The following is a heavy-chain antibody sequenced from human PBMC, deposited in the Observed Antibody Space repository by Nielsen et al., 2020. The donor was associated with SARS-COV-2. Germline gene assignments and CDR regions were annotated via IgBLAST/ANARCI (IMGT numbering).Heavy chain of an antibody. CDR2: IYTSGST. V-gene: IGHV4-61*02. J-gene: IGHJ5*02. CDR3: ARARDLGGWGFDP. Sequence: SETLSLTCTVSGGSISSSSYYWGWIRQPAGKGLEWIGRIYTSGSTNYNPSLKSRVTMSVDTSKNQFSLKLSSVTAADTAVYYCARARDLGGWGFDPWGQGTLVTVSS. CDR1: GGSISSSSYY. D-gene: IGHD6-19*01.